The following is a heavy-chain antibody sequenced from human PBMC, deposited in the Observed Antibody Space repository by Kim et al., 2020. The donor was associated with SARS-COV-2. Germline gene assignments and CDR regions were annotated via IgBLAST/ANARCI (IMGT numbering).Heavy chain of an antibody. Sequence: SETLSLTCTVSGGSISSSSYYWGWIRQPPGKGLEWIGSIYYSGSTYYNPSLKSRVTISVDTSKNQFSLKLSSVTAADTAVYYCARHPTGLRYFDWLGHVDNWFDPWGQGTLVTVSS. CDR1: GGSISSSSYY. V-gene: IGHV4-39*01. J-gene: IGHJ5*02. CDR3: ARHPTGLRYFDWLGHVDNWFDP. D-gene: IGHD3-9*01. CDR2: IYYSGST.